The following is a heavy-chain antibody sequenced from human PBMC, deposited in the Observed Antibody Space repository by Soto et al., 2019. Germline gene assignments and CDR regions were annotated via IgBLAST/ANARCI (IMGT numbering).Heavy chain of an antibody. CDR1: GFTFGDYA. Sequence: EVQLVESGGGLVKPGRSLRLSCTASGFTFGDYAMSWFRQAPGKGLEWVGFIRSKAYGGTTEYAASVKGRFTISRDDSKSIAYLQMNSLKTEDTAVYYCTKERVRGGDYYYYGMDVWGQGTTVTVSS. CDR2: IRSKAYGGTT. CDR3: TKERVRGGDYYYYGMDV. J-gene: IGHJ6*02. V-gene: IGHV3-49*05. D-gene: IGHD3-10*01.